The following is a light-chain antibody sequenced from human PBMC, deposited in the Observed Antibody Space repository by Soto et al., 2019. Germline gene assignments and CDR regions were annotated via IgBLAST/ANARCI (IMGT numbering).Light chain of an antibody. CDR3: QRYKDFQYV. CDR1: QSISNG. J-gene: IGKJ2*01. Sequence: DIQMTQSPSTLSASVGDRVTITCRASQSISNGLAWYQQKPGQAPKLLIYKAINLQSGGPSRFSGSGSGTEFSLTISGLQPGDFATSYCQRYKDFQYVFGQVTKL. V-gene: IGKV1-5*03. CDR2: KAI.